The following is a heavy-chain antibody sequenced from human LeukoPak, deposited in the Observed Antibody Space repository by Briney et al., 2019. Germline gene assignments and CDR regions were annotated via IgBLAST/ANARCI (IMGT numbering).Heavy chain of an antibody. CDR2: IYYSGST. CDR3: ASRLPYYYDSSGYYLDAFDI. Sequence: SETLSLTCTVSGGSISSYYWSWIRQPPGKGLEWIGYIYYSGSTNYNPSLKSRVTISVDTSKNQFSLKLSSVTAAATAVYYCASRLPYYYDSSGYYLDAFDIWGQGTMVTVSS. CDR1: GGSISSYY. J-gene: IGHJ3*02. V-gene: IGHV4-59*08. D-gene: IGHD3-22*01.